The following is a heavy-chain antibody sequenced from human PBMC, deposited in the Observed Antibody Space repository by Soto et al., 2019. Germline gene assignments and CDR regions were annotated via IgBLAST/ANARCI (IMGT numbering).Heavy chain of an antibody. CDR3: ARDSPPIGS. J-gene: IGHJ5*02. CDR2: ISAYNGNT. V-gene: IGHV1-18*01. CDR1: GYTFTSYA. Sequence: QVQLVQSGAEVKKPGASVKVSCKASGYTFTSYAICWVRQARGQGLEWMGWISAYNGNTNYAQNLQGRVTMTTDTSSITASMELRSPRSDDTAVYYCARDSPPIGSWGQGTLVSVSS. D-gene: IGHD2-15*01.